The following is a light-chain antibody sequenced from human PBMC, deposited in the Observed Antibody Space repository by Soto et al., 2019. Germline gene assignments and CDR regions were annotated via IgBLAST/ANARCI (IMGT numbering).Light chain of an antibody. CDR3: NSYTSSSTYV. Sequence: QSALTQPVSVSGSPGQSITISCTGTSGDVGGYNYVSWYQQHPGKAPKLMIYDVSNRPSGGSNRFSGSKSGNTASLTISGLQAEDEADYYCNSYTSSSTYVFGTGTKLTVL. CDR2: DVS. CDR1: SGDVGGYNY. J-gene: IGLJ1*01. V-gene: IGLV2-14*03.